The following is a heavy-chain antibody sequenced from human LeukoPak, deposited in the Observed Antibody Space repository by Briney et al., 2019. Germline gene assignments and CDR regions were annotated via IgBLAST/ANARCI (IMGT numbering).Heavy chain of an antibody. V-gene: IGHV4-38-2*02. CDR3: ARMGAIAGASANPDH. J-gene: IGHJ4*02. CDR1: GYSISSGYY. Sequence: PSETLSLTCTVSGYSISSGYYWGWIRQPPGKGLEWIGSIYHSGTTSYKPSLRSRVTMSVDTSKNQFSLRLNSVTAADTAVYYCARMGAIAGASANPDHWGQGTLVTVSS. D-gene: IGHD4/OR15-4a*01. CDR2: IYHSGTT.